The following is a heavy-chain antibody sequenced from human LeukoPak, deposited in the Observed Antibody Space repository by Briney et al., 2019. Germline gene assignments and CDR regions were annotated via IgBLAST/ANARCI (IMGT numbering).Heavy chain of an antibody. CDR3: AREVVGDTAMVNNYYYYYMDV. Sequence: GAPVKVSCKASGYTFTGYYMHWVRQAPGQGLEWMGIINPSGGSTSYAQKFQGRVTMTRDMSTSTVYMELSRLRSDDTAVYYCAREVVGDTAMVNNYYYYYMDVWGKGTTVTISS. CDR2: INPSGGST. V-gene: IGHV1-46*01. J-gene: IGHJ6*03. CDR1: GYTFTGYY. D-gene: IGHD5-18*01.